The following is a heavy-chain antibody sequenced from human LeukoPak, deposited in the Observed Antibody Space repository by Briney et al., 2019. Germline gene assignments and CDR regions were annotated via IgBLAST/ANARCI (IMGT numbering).Heavy chain of an antibody. J-gene: IGHJ4*02. CDR1: GFTFRDYQ. D-gene: IGHD4-17*01. CDR2: IHSNPKTI. V-gene: IGHV3-11*01. CDR3: ARSGYGDYDY. Sequence: GGSLRLSCEASGFTFRDYQMSWIRQAPGKGLEWISYIHSNPKTIYYADSAKGRFTISRDNAKNSLYLQMNSLRVDDTAVYYCARSGYGDYDYWGQGTRVTVSS.